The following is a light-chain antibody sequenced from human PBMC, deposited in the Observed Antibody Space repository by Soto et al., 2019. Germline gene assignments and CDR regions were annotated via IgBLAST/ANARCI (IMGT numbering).Light chain of an antibody. J-gene: IGLJ1*01. Sequence: QSALTQPASVSGSPGQSITISCTGTSSDVGNYNYVSWYQQHPDKAPKLMIYDVSNRPSGVSNRFSGSKSGNTASLTISGLQAEDEADYYCSSYTSSSTLRVFGTGTKLT. V-gene: IGLV2-14*03. CDR1: SSDVGNYNY. CDR2: DVS. CDR3: SSYTSSSTLRV.